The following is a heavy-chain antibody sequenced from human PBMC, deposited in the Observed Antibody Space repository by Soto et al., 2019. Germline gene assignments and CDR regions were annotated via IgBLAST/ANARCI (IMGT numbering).Heavy chain of an antibody. CDR1: GGSISRGGHY. J-gene: IGHJ3*02. CDR3: ARGRDGDYPHGFDAFDI. CDR2: IYDSGIT. Sequence: QVYLQESGPGLVKPSQTLSLTCSVSGGSISRGGHYWSWIRQHPGKGLEWIGSIYDSGITRYHPSLRSRVAISLDTSQNHFSLGLSSVTAADTAVYYCARGRDGDYPHGFDAFDIWGQGTMLTVSS. V-gene: IGHV4-31*03. D-gene: IGHD4-17*01.